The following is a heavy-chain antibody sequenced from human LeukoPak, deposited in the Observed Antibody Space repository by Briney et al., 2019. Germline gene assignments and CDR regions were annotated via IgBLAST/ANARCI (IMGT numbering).Heavy chain of an antibody. J-gene: IGHJ4*02. Sequence: GGSPRLSCTASGFTFGDYLMSWFRQAPGKGLEWIGFISGGTTEYAASVKGRFTISRDDSTSIAYLQMNSLTTEDTAVYYCSRGSGWLSVYWGQGTLVTVSS. CDR1: GFTFGDYL. D-gene: IGHD6-19*01. CDR2: ISGGTT. V-gene: IGHV3-49*03. CDR3: SRGSGWLSVY.